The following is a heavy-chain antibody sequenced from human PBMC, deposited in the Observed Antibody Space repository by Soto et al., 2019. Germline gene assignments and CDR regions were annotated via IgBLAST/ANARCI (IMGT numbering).Heavy chain of an antibody. V-gene: IGHV3-33*01. CDR1: GFIFSNYG. J-gene: IGHJ6*02. CDR2: IWSTGSNK. Sequence: GGSLRLSCAAAGFIFSNYGIHWVRQAPGKGLEWVAVIWSTGSNKYYADSVKGRFTVSRDNSKNTLYLQMNSLRAEDTAVYYCARLSACTGGTCDYYYYYGMDVWGQGTTVTVSS. D-gene: IGHD2-8*02. CDR3: ARLSACTGGTCDYYYYYGMDV.